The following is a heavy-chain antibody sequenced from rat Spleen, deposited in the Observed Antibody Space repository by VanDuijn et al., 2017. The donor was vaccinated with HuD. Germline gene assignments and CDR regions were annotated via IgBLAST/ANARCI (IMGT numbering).Heavy chain of an antibody. D-gene: IGHD1-1*01. CDR2: IIYDGSST. CDR3: ARRDYYRGDGVDY. Sequence: EVQLVESGGGLVQPGRSLKLSCAASGFTFSDYAMAWVRQAPKKGLEWVATIIYDGSSTYYRDSVKGRFTISRDNAKSTLYLQMDSLRSEDTATYYCARRDYYRGDGVDYWGQGVMVTVSS. J-gene: IGHJ2*01. V-gene: IGHV5-17*01. CDR1: GFTFSDYA.